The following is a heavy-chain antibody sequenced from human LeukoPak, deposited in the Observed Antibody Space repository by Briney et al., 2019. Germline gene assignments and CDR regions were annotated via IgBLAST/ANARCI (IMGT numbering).Heavy chain of an antibody. CDR1: GGSIGSYY. CDR2: IYYSGST. J-gene: IGHJ4*02. V-gene: IGHV4-59*12. D-gene: IGHD3-10*01. Sequence: SETLSLTCTVSGGSIGSYYWSWIRQPPGKGLEWIGYIYYSGSTNYNPSLKSRVTISVDTSKNQFSLKLSSVTAADTAVYYCARGRNLYYYGSGSYFGYWGQGTLVTVSS. CDR3: ARGRNLYYYGSGSYFGY.